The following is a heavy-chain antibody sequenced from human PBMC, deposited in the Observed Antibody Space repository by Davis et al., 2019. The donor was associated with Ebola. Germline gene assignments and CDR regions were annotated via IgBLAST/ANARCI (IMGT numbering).Heavy chain of an antibody. CDR1: GYTFTSYD. J-gene: IGHJ6*04. Sequence: AASVKVSCKASGYTFTSYDINWVRQATGQGLVWMGWMNPNSGNTGYAQKFQGRVTMTRNTSISTAYMELSSLRSEDTAVYYCARGIWFGELLNYYYGMDVWGKGTTVTVSS. CDR3: ARGIWFGELLNYYYGMDV. CDR2: MNPNSGNT. V-gene: IGHV1-8*01. D-gene: IGHD3-10*01.